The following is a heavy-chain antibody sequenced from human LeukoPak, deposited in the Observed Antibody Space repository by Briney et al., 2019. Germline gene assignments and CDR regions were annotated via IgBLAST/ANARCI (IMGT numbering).Heavy chain of an antibody. V-gene: IGHV1-18*04. CDR1: GYAFTVRY. J-gene: IGHJ3*02. CDR2: ISANSGNT. CDR3: AREEGTYHSSPFDI. Sequence: GASVKVSCKASGYAFTVRYMHWVRQVPGQGLEWMGWISANSGNTNYAQKLQGRVTMTTDTSTSTAYMELTSLRSDDTAVYYCAREEGTYHSSPFDIWGQGTMVTVSS.